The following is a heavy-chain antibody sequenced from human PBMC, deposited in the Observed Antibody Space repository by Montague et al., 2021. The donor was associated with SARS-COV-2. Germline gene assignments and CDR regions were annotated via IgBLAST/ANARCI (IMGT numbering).Heavy chain of an antibody. CDR3: ARHWGIAAAGN. V-gene: IGHV4-39*01. CDR1: GGSITDRTYY. Sequence: SETLSLTCSVSGGSITDRTYYWGCIRQSPGKGLEWIGAINYSGTTYYNPSLKSRVTISLDTAKNQFSLKMTSVTAADTAVYYRARHWGIAAAGNWGQGTLVTVSS. CDR2: INYSGTT. J-gene: IGHJ4*02. D-gene: IGHD6-13*01.